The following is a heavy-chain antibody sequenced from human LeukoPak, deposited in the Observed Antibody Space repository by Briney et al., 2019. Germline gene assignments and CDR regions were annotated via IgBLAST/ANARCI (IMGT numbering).Heavy chain of an antibody. CDR2: IYYSGSA. J-gene: IGHJ4*02. D-gene: IGHD5-18*01. Sequence: SQTLPLTCTVSGGSISSGDYYWSWIRQPPGKGLEWIGYIYYSGSAYYNPSLKSRVTISVDTSKNQFSLKLSSVTAADTAVYYCARDTAMVLDYWGQGTLVTVSS. CDR1: GGSISSGDYY. V-gene: IGHV4-30-4*01. CDR3: ARDTAMVLDY.